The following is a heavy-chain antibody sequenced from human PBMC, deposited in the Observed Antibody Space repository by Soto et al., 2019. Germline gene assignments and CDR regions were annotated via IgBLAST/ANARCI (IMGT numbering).Heavy chain of an antibody. Sequence: SETLSLTCAVYGGSFSGYYWSWIRQPPGKGLEWIGEINHSGSTNYNPSLKSRVTISVDTSKNQFSLKLSSVTAADTAVYYCARSRSGGYYYYYMDVWGKGTTVTVSS. J-gene: IGHJ6*03. D-gene: IGHD6-25*01. CDR1: GGSFSGYY. CDR2: INHSGST. CDR3: ARSRSGGYYYYYMDV. V-gene: IGHV4-34*01.